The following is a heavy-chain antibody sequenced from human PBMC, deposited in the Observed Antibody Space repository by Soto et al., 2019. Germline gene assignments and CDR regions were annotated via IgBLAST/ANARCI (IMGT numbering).Heavy chain of an antibody. J-gene: IGHJ4*02. CDR1: GFVFSNYD. CDR2: INTSSSHI. V-gene: IGHV3-48*01. CDR3: SKARHPVLPVGEFDF. Sequence: GSLRLSCAASGFVFSNYDMNWVRQAPGKGLEWVSFINTSSSHIYYLDSVKGRFNISSDNARNSLYLHIYSLRAEVTAVFYCSKARHPVLPVGEFDFWGQGTLVTVSS. D-gene: IGHD2-2*01.